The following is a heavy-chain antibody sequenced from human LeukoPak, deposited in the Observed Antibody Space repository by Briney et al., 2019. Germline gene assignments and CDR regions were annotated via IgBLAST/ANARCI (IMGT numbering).Heavy chain of an antibody. Sequence: GGSLRLSCAASGFPFSSYSMNWVRQAPGKGLEWVSSISSSSSYIYYADSVKGRFTISRDNAKNSLYLQMNSLRAEDTAVYYCARGYYDILTGYYLGAFDIWGQGTMVTVSS. J-gene: IGHJ3*02. V-gene: IGHV3-21*01. D-gene: IGHD3-9*01. CDR2: ISSSSSYI. CDR1: GFPFSSYS. CDR3: ARGYYDILTGYYLGAFDI.